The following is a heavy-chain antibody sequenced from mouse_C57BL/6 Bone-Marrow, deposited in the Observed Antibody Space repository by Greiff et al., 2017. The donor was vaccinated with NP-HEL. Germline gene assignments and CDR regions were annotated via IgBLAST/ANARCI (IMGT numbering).Heavy chain of an antibody. CDR2: ISGGGGNT. CDR3: ASRSYYYGSSWGYFDV. Sequence: EVQGVESGGGLVKPGGSLKLSCAASGFTFSSYTMSWVRQTPEKRLEWVATISGGGGNTYYPDSVKGRFTISRDNAKNTLYLQMSSLRSEDTALYYCASRSYYYGSSWGYFDVWGTGTTVTVSS. V-gene: IGHV5-9*01. D-gene: IGHD1-1*01. J-gene: IGHJ1*03. CDR1: GFTFSSYT.